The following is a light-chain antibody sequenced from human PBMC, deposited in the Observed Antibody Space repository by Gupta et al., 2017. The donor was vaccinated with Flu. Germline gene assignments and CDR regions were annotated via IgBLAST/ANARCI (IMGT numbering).Light chain of an antibody. J-gene: IGKJ1*01. Sequence: KVSNRFSGVPDRFSGSGAGTDFTLKISRVEAEDVGVYYCMQSTEFPHATFGQGTTVEIK. V-gene: IGKV2-24*01. CDR2: KVS. CDR3: MQSTEFPHAT.